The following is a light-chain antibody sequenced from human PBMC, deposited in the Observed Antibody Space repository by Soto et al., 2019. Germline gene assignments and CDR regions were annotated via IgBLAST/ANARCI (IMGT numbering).Light chain of an antibody. J-gene: IGLJ2*01. Sequence: QSVLTQPPSVSAAPGQKVTISCSGSFSNIGSNYVSWYQQLPGTAPKLLIYDNDRRPSGIPDRFSGSTSGTSATLGISGLRSEDEADYYCAAWDDSLSGVVFGGGTKLTVL. CDR3: AAWDDSLSGVV. V-gene: IGLV1-51*01. CDR1: FSNIGSNY. CDR2: DND.